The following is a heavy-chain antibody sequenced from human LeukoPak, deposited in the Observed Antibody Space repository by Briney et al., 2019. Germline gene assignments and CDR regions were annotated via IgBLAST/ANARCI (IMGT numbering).Heavy chain of an antibody. CDR3: ARASLTYGDYVGLRGFDY. CDR2: ISAYNGNT. D-gene: IGHD4-17*01. Sequence: ALVKVSCKASGYTFTSYGISWVRQAPGQGLEWMGWISAYNGNTNYAQKLQGRVTMTTDTSTSTAYMELRSLRSDDTAVYYCARASLTYGDYVGLRGFDYWGQGTLVTVSS. V-gene: IGHV1-18*01. CDR1: GYTFTSYG. J-gene: IGHJ4*02.